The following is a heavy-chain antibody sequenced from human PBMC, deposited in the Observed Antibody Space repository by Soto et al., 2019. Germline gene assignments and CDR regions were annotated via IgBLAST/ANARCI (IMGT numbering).Heavy chain of an antibody. V-gene: IGHV1-46*01. CDR1: GYNFTSHY. CDR2: IYPRGGST. D-gene: IGHD3-22*01. CDR3: ARVGYSSTGTTLHFHGLDV. Sequence: EASVKVSCKTSGYNFTSHYIHWVRQAPGQRLESMGIIYPRGGSTIYAQKFQGKVTMTRDTSTHTLYMELSSLRPEDTAIYYCARVGYSSTGTTLHFHGLDVWGQGTTVTVSS. J-gene: IGHJ6*02.